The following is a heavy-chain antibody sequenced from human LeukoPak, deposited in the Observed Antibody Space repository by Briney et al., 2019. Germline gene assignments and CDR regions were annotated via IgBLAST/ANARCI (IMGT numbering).Heavy chain of an antibody. CDR2: ISGSGGST. V-gene: IGHV3-23*01. CDR1: GFTISSYA. J-gene: IGHJ6*03. Sequence: PGESLRLSCAASGFTISSYAMTWVRQPPGKGLEWVSAISGSGGSTYYADSVKGRFTISRDDSKNTLYLQMNSLRAEDTAVYYCARVFQSSMDVWGKGTTVTVSS. CDR3: ARVFQSSMDV.